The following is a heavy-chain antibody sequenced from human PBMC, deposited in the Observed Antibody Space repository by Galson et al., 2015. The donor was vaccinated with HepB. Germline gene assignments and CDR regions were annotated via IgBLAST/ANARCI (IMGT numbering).Heavy chain of an antibody. V-gene: IGHV3-21*01. Sequence: SLRLSCAASGFTFSNAWMSWVRQAPGKGLEWVSSIRSSSTYIYYADSVKGRFTISRDNAKNSLYLHMDSLRAEDTAVYYCAKLGGSGWYQDDYWGQGTLVTVSS. CDR1: GFTFSNAW. CDR3: AKLGGSGWYQDDY. J-gene: IGHJ4*02. D-gene: IGHD6-19*01. CDR2: IRSSSTYI.